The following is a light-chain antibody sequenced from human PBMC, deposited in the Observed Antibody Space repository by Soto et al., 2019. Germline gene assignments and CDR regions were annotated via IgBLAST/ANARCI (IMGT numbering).Light chain of an antibody. CDR2: DVN. CDR1: SSDVGGYNY. Sequence: QSVLTQPRSVSGSPGQSVTISCTGTSSDVGGYNYVSWYQQHPGKAPKLMICDVNKRPPGVPDRFSGSKSGNTASLTISGLQAEDEADYYCSSYTSSSTHYVFGTGTKVTLL. J-gene: IGLJ1*01. CDR3: SSYTSSSTHYV. V-gene: IGLV2-11*01.